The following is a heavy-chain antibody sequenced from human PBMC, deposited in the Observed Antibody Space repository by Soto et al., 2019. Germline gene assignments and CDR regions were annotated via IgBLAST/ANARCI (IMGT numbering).Heavy chain of an antibody. CDR1: GGSFSGYY. Sequence: PSETLSLTCAVYGGSFSGYYWTWIRQPPGTGLEWIGEINHSGSTNYNPSLKSRVTISVDTSKNQFSLKLTSVTAADTAVYYCAREALIVGATGAFDIWGQGTMVT. D-gene: IGHD1-26*01. J-gene: IGHJ3*02. CDR2: INHSGST. V-gene: IGHV4-34*01. CDR3: AREALIVGATGAFDI.